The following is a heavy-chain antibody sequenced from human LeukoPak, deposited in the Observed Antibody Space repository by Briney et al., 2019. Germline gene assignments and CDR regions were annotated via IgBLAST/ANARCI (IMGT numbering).Heavy chain of an antibody. CDR2: ISAAGSNT. CDR1: GFTFGSYA. CDR3: AKEEGNWGSSYDY. Sequence: GGSLRLSCAASGFTFGSYAMTWVRQAPGKGLEWVSSISAAGSNTQYADSVKGRFTISRDNSKTTLYLQMNSLSAEDTAVYYCAKEEGNWGSSYDYWGQGTLVTVSS. D-gene: IGHD7-27*01. J-gene: IGHJ4*02. V-gene: IGHV3-23*01.